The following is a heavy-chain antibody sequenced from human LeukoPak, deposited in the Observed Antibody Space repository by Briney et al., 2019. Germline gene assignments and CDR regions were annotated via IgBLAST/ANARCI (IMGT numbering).Heavy chain of an antibody. CDR3: AKTPSGSYYRREDYFDY. Sequence: RPGGSLRLSCAASGFTFSSYAMSWVRQAPGKGLEWVSAISGSGGSTYYADSVKGRFTISRDNSKNTLYLQMNSLRAEDTAVYYCAKTPSGSYYRREDYFDYWGQGTLVTVSS. D-gene: IGHD1-26*01. CDR1: GFTFSSYA. V-gene: IGHV3-23*01. J-gene: IGHJ4*02. CDR2: ISGSGGST.